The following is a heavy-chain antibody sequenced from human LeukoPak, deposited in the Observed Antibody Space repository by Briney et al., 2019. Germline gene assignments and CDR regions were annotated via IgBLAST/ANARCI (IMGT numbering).Heavy chain of an antibody. V-gene: IGHV1-24*01. D-gene: IGHD3-22*01. CDR2: FDPEDGET. Sequence: ASVKVSCMVSGYTLTELCMHWVRQAPRKGLEWMGGFDPEDGETIYAQKFQGRVTMTRDTSTSTVYMELSSLRSEDTAVYYCARETNRYDSSGYYSVRFTYYYYYSMDVWGQGTTVTVSS. CDR3: ARETNRYDSSGYYSVRFTYYYYYSMDV. CDR1: GYTLTELC. J-gene: IGHJ6*02.